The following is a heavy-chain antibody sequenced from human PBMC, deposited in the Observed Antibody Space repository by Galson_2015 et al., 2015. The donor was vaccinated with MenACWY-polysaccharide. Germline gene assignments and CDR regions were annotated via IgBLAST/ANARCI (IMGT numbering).Heavy chain of an antibody. J-gene: IGHJ2*01. CDR2: INYSESI. CDR3: ARAIAVAGQRRDFDL. Sequence: ETLSLTCTVSGGSISSYYWNWIRQPPGTGLEWVGYINYSESINHNPSLKSRVTMSVDTSKNQFSLNLTSVTDADTAVYYCARAIAVAGQRRDFDLWGRGTLVTVSS. V-gene: IGHV4-59*01. D-gene: IGHD6-19*01. CDR1: GGSISSYY.